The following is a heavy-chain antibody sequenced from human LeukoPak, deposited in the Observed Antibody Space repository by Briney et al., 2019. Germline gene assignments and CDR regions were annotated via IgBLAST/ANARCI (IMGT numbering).Heavy chain of an antibody. CDR1: GGSISSYY. J-gene: IGHJ3*02. CDR3: ARLSVSLNAFDM. CDR2: IYHTGST. V-gene: IGHV4-59*08. Sequence: SETLSLTCTVSGGSISSYYWSWIRQPAGKGLEWIGNIYHTGSTYYNVSLHSRVTISLDTSNNQFSLKLNSVTAADTAVYYCARLSVSLNAFDMWGQGTMVTVSS.